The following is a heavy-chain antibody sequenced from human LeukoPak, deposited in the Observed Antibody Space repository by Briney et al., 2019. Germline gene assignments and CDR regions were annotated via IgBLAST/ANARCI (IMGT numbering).Heavy chain of an antibody. CDR2: ISGSGGST. CDR1: GFTFSSYA. Sequence: GGSLRLSCAASGFTFSSYAMSWVRQAPGKGLEWVSAISGSGGSTYYADSVKGRFTISRDNSKNTLYLQMNSLRAEDTAVYYCAKLTIFGVVIRGKIDYWGQGTLVTVSS. V-gene: IGHV3-23*01. D-gene: IGHD3-3*01. CDR3: AKLTIFGVVIRGKIDY. J-gene: IGHJ4*02.